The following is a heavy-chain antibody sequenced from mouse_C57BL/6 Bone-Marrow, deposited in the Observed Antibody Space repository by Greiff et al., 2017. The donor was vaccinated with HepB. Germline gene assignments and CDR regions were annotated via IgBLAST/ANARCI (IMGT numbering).Heavy chain of an antibody. CDR1: GFTFTDYY. D-gene: IGHD2-3*01. CDR2: IRHKANGYTT. V-gene: IGHV7-3*01. CDR3: ASDRTRSTYECAMDY. Sequence: EVHLLQSGGGLVQPGGSLSLSCAASGFTFTDYYMSWVRQPPGKALEWLGFIRHKANGYTTEYSASVKALFTISRDKSPSILYLQMYALRAEHSATYYCASDRTRSTYECAMDYWGQGTSVTVSS. J-gene: IGHJ4*01.